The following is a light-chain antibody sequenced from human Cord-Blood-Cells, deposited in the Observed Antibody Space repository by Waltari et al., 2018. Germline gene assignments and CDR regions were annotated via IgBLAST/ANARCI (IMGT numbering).Light chain of an antibody. Sequence: DIQMTQSPSSLSASVGDRVTITCRASQSISSYLNWYQQKPGKAPKLLIYAASSLQSGVPSRLSGSGSGTDFTLTISSLQPEDFATYYCQQSYSTPPLFFGGGTKLEIK. J-gene: IGKJ4*01. CDR1: QSISSY. V-gene: IGKV1-39*01. CDR3: QQSYSTPPLF. CDR2: AAS.